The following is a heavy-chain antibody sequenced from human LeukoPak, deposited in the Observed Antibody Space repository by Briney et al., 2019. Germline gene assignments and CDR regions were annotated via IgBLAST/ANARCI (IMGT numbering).Heavy chain of an antibody. CDR1: GASIGNHY. Sequence: SETLSLTCTVSGASIGNHYWNWIRQPPGKGLEWIGYIFYTGTVSYNPSLRSRVTISIDTSKKLLSLHLNSVTAADTAVYYCAGDTYGADYWGQGILVTVSS. V-gene: IGHV4-59*11. D-gene: IGHD3-10*01. CDR2: IFYTGTV. CDR3: AGDTYGADY. J-gene: IGHJ4*02.